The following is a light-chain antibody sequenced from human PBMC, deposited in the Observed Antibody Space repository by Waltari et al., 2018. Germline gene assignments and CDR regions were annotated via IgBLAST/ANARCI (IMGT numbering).Light chain of an antibody. CDR3: QQYNSYWT. V-gene: IGKV1-5*03. J-gene: IGKJ1*01. Sequence: DIQMTQSPSTLSASIGDRVTITCRASQSISNWLAWYQQKPGKAPNLLSYMASTLKRGVPSRFSGSGSGTECTLTISSLQPDDFATYYCQQYNSYWTFGQGTKVEIK. CDR1: QSISNW. CDR2: MAS.